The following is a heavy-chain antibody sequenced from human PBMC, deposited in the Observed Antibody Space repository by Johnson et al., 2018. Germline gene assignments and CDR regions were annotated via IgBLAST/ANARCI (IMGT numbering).Heavy chain of an antibody. Sequence: QVQLQEWGPGQVKASEPLSLTCTVSGGSISSNYWVWIRQPPGKGLEWIGSVYYTGTTYYHPSLKSRVTISVDTSKNQFSLRLSSVTAADTAVYYCARHWRYWGQGTLVSVSS. D-gene: IGHD3-3*01. V-gene: IGHV4-39*01. CDR1: GGSISSNY. CDR3: ARHWRY. J-gene: IGHJ1*01. CDR2: VYYTGTT.